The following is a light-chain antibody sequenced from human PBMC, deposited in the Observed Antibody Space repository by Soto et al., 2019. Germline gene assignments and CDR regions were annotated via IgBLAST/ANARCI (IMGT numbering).Light chain of an antibody. Sequence: EIVLTQSPGTLSLSPGERATLSCRASQSVSSSYFAWYQQKPGQAPRLLIYGASSRATGIPDRFSGSGSGTDFTLSISRLEPEDFAVYYCQQYGTSPITFGQGTRLEIK. CDR1: QSVSSSY. CDR3: QQYGTSPIT. J-gene: IGKJ5*01. V-gene: IGKV3-20*01. CDR2: GAS.